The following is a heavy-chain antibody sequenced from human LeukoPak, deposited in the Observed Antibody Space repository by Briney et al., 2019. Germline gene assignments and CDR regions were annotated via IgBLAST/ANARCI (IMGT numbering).Heavy chain of an antibody. D-gene: IGHD2-2*01. CDR1: GFTFSSYG. Sequence: GGSLRLSCAASGFTFSSYGMSWVRQAPGKGLEWVANIKQEGSEKYYVDSVKGRFTISRDNAKNSLYQQMNSLRAADTAVYYCARDGTYCSSTSCPTTHYYYYMDVWGKGTPVTVSS. V-gene: IGHV3-7*01. CDR3: ARDGTYCSSTSCPTTHYYYYMDV. J-gene: IGHJ6*03. CDR2: IKQEGSEK.